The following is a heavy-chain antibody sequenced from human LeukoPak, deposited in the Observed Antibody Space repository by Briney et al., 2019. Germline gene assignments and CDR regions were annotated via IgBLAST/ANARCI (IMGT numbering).Heavy chain of an antibody. CDR2: INPNSGST. D-gene: IGHD1-26*01. V-gene: IGHV1-46*01. Sequence: ASVKVSCKASGYTFTSYYMHWVRQAPGQGLEWMGIINPNSGSTTYARKFQGRITITRDTSTSTLYIELSSLRSEDTAVYYCARDGGNDGFDFWGQGTMVTVSS. CDR3: ARDGGNDGFDF. CDR1: GYTFTSYY. J-gene: IGHJ3*01.